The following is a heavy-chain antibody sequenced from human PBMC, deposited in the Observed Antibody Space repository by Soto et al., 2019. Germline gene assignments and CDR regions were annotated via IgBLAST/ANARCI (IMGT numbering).Heavy chain of an antibody. CDR3: ARVDDYYGSGSYYTIDY. Sequence: PGGSLRLSCAASGFTFSSYAMHWVRQAPGKGLEWVAVISYDGSNKYYADSVKGRFTISRDNSKNTLYLQMNSLRAEDTAVYYCARVDDYYGSGSYYTIDYWGQGTLVTVSS. CDR1: GFTFSSYA. V-gene: IGHV3-30-3*01. J-gene: IGHJ4*02. D-gene: IGHD3-10*01. CDR2: ISYDGSNK.